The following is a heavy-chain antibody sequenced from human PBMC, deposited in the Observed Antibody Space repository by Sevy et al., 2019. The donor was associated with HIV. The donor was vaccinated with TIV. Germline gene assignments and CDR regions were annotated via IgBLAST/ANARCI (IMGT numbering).Heavy chain of an antibody. J-gene: IGHJ5*02. Sequence: GGSLRLSCAGSGFSFRTNGMHWVRQAPGKGLDWVAVISKNGDYKSYADSVKGRFTISRDNSKNTLYLQMNSLRTEDTALYYCAKDSGYSIGWSPRFDPWGQGTLVTVSS. CDR2: ISKNGDYK. D-gene: IGHD5-18*01. CDR1: GFSFRTNG. CDR3: AKDSGYSIGWSPRFDP. V-gene: IGHV3-30*18.